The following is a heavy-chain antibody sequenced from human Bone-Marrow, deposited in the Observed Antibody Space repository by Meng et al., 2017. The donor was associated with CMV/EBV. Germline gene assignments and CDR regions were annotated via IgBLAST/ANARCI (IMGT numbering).Heavy chain of an antibody. CDR1: GFTFSSYA. D-gene: IGHD2-2*01. CDR3: ARGGGYCSSTSCYSHYYYGMDV. J-gene: IGHJ6*02. V-gene: IGHV3-30-3*01. CDR2: ISYDGSNK. Sequence: GGSLRLSCAASGFTFSSYAMHWVRQAPGKGLEWVAVISYDGSNKYYADSVKGRFTISRDNSKNTLYLQMNSLRAEDTAVYYCARGGGYCSSTSCYSHYYYGMDVWGQGTTVTFSS.